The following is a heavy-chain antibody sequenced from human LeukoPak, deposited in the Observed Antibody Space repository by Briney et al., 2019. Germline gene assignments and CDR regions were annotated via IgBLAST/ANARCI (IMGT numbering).Heavy chain of an antibody. J-gene: IGHJ3*02. CDR3: ARGGYDFWSGYSNDAFDI. Sequence: SETLSLTCTVSGGSVSSGSYYWSWIRQPPGKGLEWIGYIYYSGSTNYNPSLKSRVTISVDTSKNQFSLKLSSVTAADTAVYYCARGGYDFWSGYSNDAFDIWGQGTMVTVSS. D-gene: IGHD3-3*01. V-gene: IGHV4-61*01. CDR1: GGSVSSGSYY. CDR2: IYYSGST.